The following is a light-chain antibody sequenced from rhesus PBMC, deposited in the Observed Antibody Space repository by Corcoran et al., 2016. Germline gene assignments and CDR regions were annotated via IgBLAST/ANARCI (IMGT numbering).Light chain of an antibody. CDR2: DAS. J-gene: IGKJ4*01. CDR3: QQHNSFPLT. V-gene: IGKV1S14*01. Sequence: DIQMTQSPSSLSASVGDTVTITCQASQGIGIYVACYQQKTGKAPKALIYDASYLQGGVQSRFSGSGCGTDLTLTISSLQPEDCATYYCQQHNSFPLTFGGGTKVEIE. CDR1: QGIGIY.